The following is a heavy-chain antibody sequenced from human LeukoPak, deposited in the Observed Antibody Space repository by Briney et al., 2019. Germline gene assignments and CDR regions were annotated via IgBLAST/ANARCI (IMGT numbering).Heavy chain of an antibody. CDR3: ARGTIFGAATNWFDS. Sequence: PSETLSLTCTVSGGSIRGYYCSWIRQPPGKGLEWIGNMYYSGISNYKPSLQSRVTISVDTSKNQISLRLSSVTAADTAVYYCARGTIFGAATNWFDSWGQGTLVIVSS. CDR1: GGSIRGYY. D-gene: IGHD3-3*01. CDR2: MYYSGIS. J-gene: IGHJ5*01. V-gene: IGHV4-59*01.